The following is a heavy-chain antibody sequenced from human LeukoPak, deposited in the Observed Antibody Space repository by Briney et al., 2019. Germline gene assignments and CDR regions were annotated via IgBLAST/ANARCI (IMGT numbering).Heavy chain of an antibody. V-gene: IGHV3-48*03. CDR1: GFTFSSYE. D-gene: IGHD3-22*01. CDR3: ASLYYYDSRDDAFDI. J-gene: IGHJ3*02. Sequence: PGGSLRLSCAASGFTFSSYEMNWVRQAPGKGLEWVSYISSSGSTIYYADSVKGRFTISRDNAKNSLHLQMNSLRAEDAAVYYCASLYYYDSRDDAFDIWGQGTMVTVSS. CDR2: ISSSGSTI.